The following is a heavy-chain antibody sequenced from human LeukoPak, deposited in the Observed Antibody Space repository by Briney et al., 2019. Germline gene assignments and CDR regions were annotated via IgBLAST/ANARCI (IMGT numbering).Heavy chain of an antibody. Sequence: GGSLRLSCAASGFTFGAYWMNWVRQAPGKGLEWVANINQDGRTKFYVDSVKGRFTISRDNAKNSLYLQMNSLTDEDTAVYYCASSHDSSGNDWGQGTLVTVSS. D-gene: IGHD3-22*01. J-gene: IGHJ4*02. CDR2: INQDGRTK. CDR1: GFTFGAYW. CDR3: ASSHDSSGND. V-gene: IGHV3-7*01.